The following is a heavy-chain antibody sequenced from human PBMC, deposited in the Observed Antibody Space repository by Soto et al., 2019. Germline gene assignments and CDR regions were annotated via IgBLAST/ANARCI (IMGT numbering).Heavy chain of an antibody. V-gene: IGHV1-69*01. CDR3: ARPDEYSGSYYGRKYYYYGMDV. J-gene: IGHJ6*02. CDR1: GGTFSSYA. D-gene: IGHD1-26*01. Sequence: QVQLVQSGAVVKKPGSSVKVSCKASGGTFSSYAISWVRQAPGQGLEWMGGIIPIFGTANYAQKFQGRVTITADESTSTAYMELSSLRPEDTAVYYCARPDEYSGSYYGRKYYYYGMDVWGQGTTVTVSS. CDR2: IIPIFGTA.